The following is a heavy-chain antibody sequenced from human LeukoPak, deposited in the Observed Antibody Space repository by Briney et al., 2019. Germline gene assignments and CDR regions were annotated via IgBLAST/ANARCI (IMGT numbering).Heavy chain of an antibody. CDR2: ISSSGSTI. D-gene: IGHD3-16*01. V-gene: IGHV3-48*03. Sequence: GGSPRLSCAASGFTFSSYEMNWVRQAPGKGLEWVSYISSSGSTIYYADSVKGRFTISRDNAKNSLYLQMNSLRAEDTAVYYCARDHLGELGDYWGQGTLVTVSS. CDR1: GFTFSSYE. J-gene: IGHJ4*02. CDR3: ARDHLGELGDY.